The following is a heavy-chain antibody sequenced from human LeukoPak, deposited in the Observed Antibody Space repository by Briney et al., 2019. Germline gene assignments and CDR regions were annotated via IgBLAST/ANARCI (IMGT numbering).Heavy chain of an antibody. CDR2: ISWNSGSI. CDR3: AKGGGSNSITMHY. V-gene: IGHV3-9*01. J-gene: IGHJ4*02. Sequence: GGSLRLSCAASGFTFDDYAMHWVRHAPGKGLEWVSGISWNSGSIGYADSVKGRFTISRDNTKNSLYLQMNSLRAEDTAVYYCAKGGGSNSITMHYWGQGTLVTVSS. CDR1: GFTFDDYA. D-gene: IGHD3-10*01.